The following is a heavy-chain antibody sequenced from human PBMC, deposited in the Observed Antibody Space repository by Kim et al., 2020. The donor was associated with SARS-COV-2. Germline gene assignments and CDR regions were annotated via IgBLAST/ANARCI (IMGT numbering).Heavy chain of an antibody. J-gene: IGHJ4*02. V-gene: IGHV3-53*01. Sequence: GGSLRLSCAASGFTVSSNYMSWVRQAPGKGLEWVSVIYSGGSTYYADSVKGRFTISRDNSKNMLYLQMNSLRAEDTAVYYCARGGLDWDPEGQWGQGTLVTVSS. CDR2: IYSGGST. CDR3: ARGGLDWDPEGQ. CDR1: GFTVSSNY. D-gene: IGHD3-9*01.